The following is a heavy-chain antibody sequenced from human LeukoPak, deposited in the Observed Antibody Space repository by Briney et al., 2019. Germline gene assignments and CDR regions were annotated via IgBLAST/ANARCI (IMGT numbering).Heavy chain of an antibody. Sequence: SETLSLTCAVYGGSFSGYYWSWIRQPPGKGLEWIGEINHSGSTNYNPSLKSRVTISVDTSKNQFSLKLSSATAADTAVYYCASRTAPKYYYYYYGMDVWGQGTTVTVSS. CDR1: GGSFSGYY. CDR2: INHSGST. D-gene: IGHD2-8*02. CDR3: ASRTAPKYYYYYYGMDV. J-gene: IGHJ6*02. V-gene: IGHV4-34*01.